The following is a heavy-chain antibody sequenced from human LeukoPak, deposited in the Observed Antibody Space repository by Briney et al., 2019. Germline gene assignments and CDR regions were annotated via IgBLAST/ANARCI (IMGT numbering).Heavy chain of an antibody. V-gene: IGHV3-48*01. Sequence: GGSLRLSCAASGFTFSTSWMSWVRQAPGKGLEWVSYISSSSSTIYYADSVKGRFTISRDNAKNSLYLQMNSLRAEDTAVYYCARTFDYWGQGTLVTVSS. CDR1: GFTFSTSW. CDR2: ISSSSSTI. J-gene: IGHJ4*02. CDR3: ARTFDY.